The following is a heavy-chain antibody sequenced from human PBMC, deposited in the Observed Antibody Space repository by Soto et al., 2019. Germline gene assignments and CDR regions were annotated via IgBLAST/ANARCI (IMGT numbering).Heavy chain of an antibody. D-gene: IGHD5-18*01. CDR3: ASARGYSYGGNWFDP. CDR1: GGSISSGGYS. CDR2: IYHSGST. Sequence: SETLSLTCAVSGGSISSGGYSWSWIRQPPGKGLEWIGYIYHSGSTYYNPSLKSRVTISVDRSKNQFSLKLSSVTAADTAVYYCASARGYSYGGNWFDPWGQGTLVTVSS. V-gene: IGHV4-30-2*01. J-gene: IGHJ5*02.